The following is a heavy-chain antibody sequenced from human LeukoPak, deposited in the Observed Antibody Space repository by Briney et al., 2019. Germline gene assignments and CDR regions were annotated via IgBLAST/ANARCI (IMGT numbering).Heavy chain of an antibody. CDR3: ARVYDDSSGYRGAYYFYMDV. Sequence: SVKVSCKVSGGTFSSYAISWVRQAPGQGLEWMGGIIPIFGTVNYAQKFQGRVTITADESTSTAYMVLSSLRSEDTAVYYCARVYDDSSGYRGAYYFYMDVWGKGTTVTISS. J-gene: IGHJ6*03. CDR2: IIPIFGTV. D-gene: IGHD3-22*01. CDR1: GGTFSSYA. V-gene: IGHV1-69*13.